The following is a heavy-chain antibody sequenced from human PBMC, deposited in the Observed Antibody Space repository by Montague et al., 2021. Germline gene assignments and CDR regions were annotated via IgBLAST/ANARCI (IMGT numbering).Heavy chain of an antibody. V-gene: IGHV3-23*01. CDR2: TRATGGGT. J-gene: IGHJ4*02. Sequence: SLRLSCAASGFTFSGYAMSWVRQAPGKGLEWVSGTRATGGGTFYADSVKGRFIISRDNSKNTLFLHMNSLRADDTAVYYCAKNRAAPGRGSFDYWGQGTLVTVSS. CDR3: AKNRAAPGRGSFDY. D-gene: IGHD6-13*01. CDR1: GFTFSGYA.